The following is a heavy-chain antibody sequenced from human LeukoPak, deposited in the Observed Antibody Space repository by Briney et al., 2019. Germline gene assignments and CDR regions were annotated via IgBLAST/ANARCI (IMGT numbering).Heavy chain of an antibody. CDR2: INHSGST. CDR3: ARGGFNYYGSGSYYRYYYGMDV. Sequence: SETRSFTCAVYGGSFSGYYWSWIRQPPGKGLKWIGEINHSGSTNYNPSLKSRVTISVDTSKNQFSLELSSVTAADTAVYYCARGGFNYYGSGSYYRYYYGMDVWGKGTTVTVSS. V-gene: IGHV4-34*01. CDR1: GGSFSGYY. J-gene: IGHJ6*04. D-gene: IGHD3-10*01.